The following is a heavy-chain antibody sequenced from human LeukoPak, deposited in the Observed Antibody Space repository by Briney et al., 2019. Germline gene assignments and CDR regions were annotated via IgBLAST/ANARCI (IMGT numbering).Heavy chain of an antibody. CDR1: GGSISSYY. V-gene: IGHV4-59*01. Sequence: SETLSLTCTVSGGSISSYYWSWIRQPPGKGLEWIGYIYYSGSTNYNPSLKSRVTISVDTSKNQFSLNLSSVTAADTAVYYCARDSRWDCSSFDYWGQGTPVTVSS. D-gene: IGHD6-6*01. J-gene: IGHJ4*02. CDR3: ARDSRWDCSSFDY. CDR2: IYYSGST.